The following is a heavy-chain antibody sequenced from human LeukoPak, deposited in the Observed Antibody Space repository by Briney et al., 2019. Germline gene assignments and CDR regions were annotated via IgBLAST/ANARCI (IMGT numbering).Heavy chain of an antibody. CDR1: GFTFSSYS. D-gene: IGHD3-22*01. CDR3: ARGRTPRDYYDSSGYPEAFDI. J-gene: IGHJ3*02. CDR2: ISSSSSYI. V-gene: IGHV3-21*01. Sequence: GGSLRLSCAASGFTFSSYSMNWVRQAPGKGLEWVSPISSSSSYIYYADSVKGRFTISRDNAKSSLYLQMNSLRAEDTAVYYCARGRTPRDYYDSSGYPEAFDIWGQGTMVTVSS.